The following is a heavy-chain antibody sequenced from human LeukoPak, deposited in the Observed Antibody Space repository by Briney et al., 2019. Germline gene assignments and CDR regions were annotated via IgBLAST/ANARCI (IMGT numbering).Heavy chain of an antibody. CDR1: AYTFTSYD. J-gene: IGHJ1*01. Sequence: ASVKVSCKASAYTFTSYDINWVRQATGQGLEWMGWMNPNSGNTGYAQKFQGRVTMTRNTSISTAYMELSSLRSEDTAVYYCARGLGPTYDYIWGSYRPSAEYFQHWGQGTLVTVSS. V-gene: IGHV1-8*01. D-gene: IGHD3-16*02. CDR3: ARGLGPTYDYIWGSYRPSAEYFQH. CDR2: MNPNSGNT.